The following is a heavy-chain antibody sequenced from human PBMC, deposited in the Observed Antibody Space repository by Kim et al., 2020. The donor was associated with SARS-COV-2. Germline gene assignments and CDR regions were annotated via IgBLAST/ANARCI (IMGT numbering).Heavy chain of an antibody. Sequence: GGSLRLSCAASGFTFSSYSMNWVRQAPGKGLEWVSSISSSSSYIYYADSVKGRFTISRDNAKNSLYLQMNSLRAEDTAVYYCARDGGHPRMLFLWFDPWGQGTLVPVSS. J-gene: IGHJ5*02. D-gene: IGHD2-8*01. V-gene: IGHV3-21*01. CDR2: ISSSSSYI. CDR1: GFTFSSYS. CDR3: ARDGGHPRMLFLWFDP.